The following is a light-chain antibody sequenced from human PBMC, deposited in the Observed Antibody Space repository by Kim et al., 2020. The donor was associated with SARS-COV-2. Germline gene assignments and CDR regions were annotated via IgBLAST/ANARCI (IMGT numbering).Light chain of an antibody. CDR2: DVS. CDR1: SSDVGGYNY. Sequence: GKSITISCTGTSSDVGGYNYVSWYQQHPGKAPKLMIYDVSKRPSGVSNRFSGSKSGNTASLTISGLQAEDEADYYCNSYTSSSTLVFGGGTQLTVL. V-gene: IGLV2-14*04. J-gene: IGLJ3*02. CDR3: NSYTSSSTLV.